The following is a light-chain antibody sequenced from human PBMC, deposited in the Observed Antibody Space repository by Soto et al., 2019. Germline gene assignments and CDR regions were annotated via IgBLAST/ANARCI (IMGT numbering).Light chain of an antibody. CDR3: GAWDDSRSGLV. Sequence: QSVLTQPPSASATPGQRVIISCSGSSSNIGKNAVKWYQQFPGTAPKLLIHSDDQRPSGVPDRFSGSKSGTSASLTISGLQSEDEAHYYCGAWDDSRSGLVFGGGTK. J-gene: IGLJ3*02. CDR1: SSNIGKNA. CDR2: SDD. V-gene: IGLV1-44*01.